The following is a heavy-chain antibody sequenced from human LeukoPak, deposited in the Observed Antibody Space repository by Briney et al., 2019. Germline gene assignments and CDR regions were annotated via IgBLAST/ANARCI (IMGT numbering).Heavy chain of an antibody. D-gene: IGHD4-17*01. CDR3: ARLSTTVTPFDI. CDR1: GGSISSGDYY. V-gene: IGHV4-30-4*01. Sequence: SETLSLTCTVSGGSISSGDYYWSWIRQPPGKGLEWIGYIYYSGSTNYNPSLKSRVTISVDTSKNQFSLKLRSVTAADTAVYYCARLSTTVTPFDIWGQGTMVTVSS. J-gene: IGHJ3*02. CDR2: IYYSGST.